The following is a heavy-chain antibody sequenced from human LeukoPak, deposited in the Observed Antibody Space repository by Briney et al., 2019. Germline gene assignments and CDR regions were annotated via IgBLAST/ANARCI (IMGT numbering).Heavy chain of an antibody. V-gene: IGHV4-59*01. CDR3: ARETYGMDV. CDR1: GGSISSYY. J-gene: IGHJ6*02. Sequence: PSETLSLTCTVSGGSISSYYWSWIRRPPGKGLEWIGYIYYSGSTNYNPSLKSRVTISVDTSKNQFSLKLSSVTAADTAVNYCARETYGMDVWGQGTTVTVSS. CDR2: IYYSGST.